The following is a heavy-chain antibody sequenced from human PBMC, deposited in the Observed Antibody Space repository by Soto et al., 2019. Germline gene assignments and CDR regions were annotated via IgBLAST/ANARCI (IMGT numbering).Heavy chain of an antibody. Sequence: GGSLRLSCAASGFTFSSYSMNWVRQAPGKGLEWVSSISSSSSYMYYADSVKGRFTISRDNAKNSLYLQMNSLRAEDTAVYYCARDSSSGGMDVWGQGTTVTV. V-gene: IGHV3-21*01. CDR3: ARDSSSGGMDV. D-gene: IGHD6-6*01. J-gene: IGHJ6*02. CDR1: GFTFSSYS. CDR2: ISSSSSYM.